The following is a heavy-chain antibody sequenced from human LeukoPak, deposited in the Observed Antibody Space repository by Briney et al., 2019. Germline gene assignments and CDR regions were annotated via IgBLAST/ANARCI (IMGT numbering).Heavy chain of an antibody. CDR1: GFTFSDYY. V-gene: IGHV3-11*04. J-gene: IGHJ6*03. D-gene: IGHD2-2*01. CDR2: ISSSGSTI. Sequence: PGGSLRLSCAASGFTFSDYYMSWIRQAPGKGLEWVSYISSSGSTIYYADSVKGRFTISRDNAKNSLYLQMNSLRAEDTAVYYCASPGYCSSTSCYGGLDYYYYMDVWGIGTTVTVSS. CDR3: ASPGYCSSTSCYGGLDYYYYMDV.